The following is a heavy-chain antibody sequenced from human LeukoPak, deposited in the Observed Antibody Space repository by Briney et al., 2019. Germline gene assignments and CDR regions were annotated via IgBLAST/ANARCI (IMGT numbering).Heavy chain of an antibody. CDR2: IKQDGSEK. D-gene: IGHD1-26*01. CDR3: ARGGGATDY. J-gene: IGHJ4*02. Sequence: PGGALRLSCAASGFPFSSYWMSWVRQAPGKGLEWVANIKQDGSEKYYVDSVKGRFTISRDNAKNSLYLQMNSLRAEDTAVYYCARGGGATDYWGQGTLVTVSS. V-gene: IGHV3-7*01. CDR1: GFPFSSYW.